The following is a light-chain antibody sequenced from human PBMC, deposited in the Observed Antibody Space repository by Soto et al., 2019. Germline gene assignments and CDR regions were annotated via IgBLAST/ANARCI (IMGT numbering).Light chain of an antibody. CDR2: SNN. Sequence: QSVLTQPPSASGTPGQRVTISCSGSSSNIGRNSVNWYHQFPGTAPKLLVYSNNQRPSGVPDRFSGSKSGTSASLAIRGLQSEDEADYYCAAWDDSLIGYVFGTGTKLTVL. CDR3: AAWDDSLIGYV. CDR1: SSNIGRNS. V-gene: IGLV1-44*01. J-gene: IGLJ1*01.